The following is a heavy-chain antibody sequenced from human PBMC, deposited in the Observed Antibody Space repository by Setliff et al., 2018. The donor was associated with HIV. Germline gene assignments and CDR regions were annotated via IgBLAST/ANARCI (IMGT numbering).Heavy chain of an antibody. CDR2: IIPSGST. CDR1: GGSFSGYY. J-gene: IGHJ4*02. CDR3: ARRSGWSLDY. Sequence: KTSETLSLTCAVYGGSFSGYYWNWIRQPPGKGLEWIGEIIPSGSTNYNPSLKSRVTISVDTSKNQFSLKLSSVTAADTAVYYCARRSGWSLDYWGQGTRVTVSS. D-gene: IGHD6-19*01. V-gene: IGHV4-34*12.